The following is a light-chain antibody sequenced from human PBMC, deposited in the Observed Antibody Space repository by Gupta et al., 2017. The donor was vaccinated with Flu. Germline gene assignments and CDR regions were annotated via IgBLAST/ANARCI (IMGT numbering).Light chain of an antibody. CDR2: DDT. Sequence: SYVLTQPPSVSVAPGQTARITCGGDNIGSKSVHWYQQEPGQAPVLVVYDDTARPSGIPERFSGSNSGNTATLTISRVEAGDEAAYYCQVWHNSDHQVLFGGGTKLTVL. CDR1: NIGSKS. V-gene: IGLV3-21*02. J-gene: IGLJ2*01. CDR3: QVWHNSDHQVL.